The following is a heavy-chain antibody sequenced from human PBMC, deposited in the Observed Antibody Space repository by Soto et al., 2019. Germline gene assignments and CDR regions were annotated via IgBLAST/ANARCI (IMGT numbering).Heavy chain of an antibody. V-gene: IGHV3-48*02. CDR1: GFTFSSYS. CDR3: AREGVWELLIWNWFDP. Sequence: PGGSLRLCCAASGFTFSSYSMNWVRQAPGKGLEWVSYISSSSSTIYYADSVKGRFTISRDNAKNSLYLQMNSLRDEDTAVYYCAREGVWELLIWNWFDPWGQGTLVTVSS. CDR2: ISSSSSTI. D-gene: IGHD1-26*01. J-gene: IGHJ5*02.